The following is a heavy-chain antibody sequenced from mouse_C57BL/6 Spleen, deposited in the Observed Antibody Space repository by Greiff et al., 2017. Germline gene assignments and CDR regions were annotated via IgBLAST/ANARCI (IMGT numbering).Heavy chain of an antibody. Sequence: VQRVESGAELVRPGASVTLSCKASGYTFTDYEMHWVKQTPVHGLEWIGAIDPETGGTAYNQKFKGKAILTADKSSSTAYMELRSLTSEDSAVYYCTRWDGYGSFAYWGQGTLVTVSA. CDR1: GYTFTDYE. J-gene: IGHJ3*01. V-gene: IGHV1-15*01. CDR2: IDPETGGT. D-gene: IGHD2-2*01. CDR3: TRWDGYGSFAY.